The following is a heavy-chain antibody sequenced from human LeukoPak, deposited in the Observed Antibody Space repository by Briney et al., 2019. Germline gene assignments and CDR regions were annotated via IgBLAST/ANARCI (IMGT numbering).Heavy chain of an antibody. CDR2: IYHSGST. J-gene: IGHJ4*02. Sequence: PSETLSLTCTVSGYSISSAYYWGWIRQPPGRGLEWIGNIYHSGSTYYNPSLKSRVSISVDTSKNQFPLKLSSVTAADTAVYYCARSIYGVGPFDYWGQGTLVTVFS. D-gene: IGHD6-6*01. CDR1: GYSISSAYY. CDR3: ARSIYGVGPFDY. V-gene: IGHV4-38-2*02.